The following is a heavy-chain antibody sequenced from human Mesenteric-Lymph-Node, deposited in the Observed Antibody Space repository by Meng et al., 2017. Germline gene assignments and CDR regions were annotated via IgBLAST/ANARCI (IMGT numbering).Heavy chain of an antibody. J-gene: IGHJ4*02. CDR3: ARGGYYSFDY. CDR1: GDSLTSNEYY. Sequence: QVQLQESGPGLVNPSGTLSLTCTLSGDSLTSNEYYWSWIRQPPGKGLEWIGDIYYSGSTNYNPSLKSRVTMSVDTSKNQFSLKLNSVTAADTAVYYCARGGYYSFDYWGQGTLVTVSS. V-gene: IGHV4-61*08. D-gene: IGHD5-18*01. CDR2: IYYSGST.